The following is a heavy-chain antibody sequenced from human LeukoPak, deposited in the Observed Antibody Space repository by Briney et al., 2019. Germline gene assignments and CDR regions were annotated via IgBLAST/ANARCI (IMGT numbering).Heavy chain of an antibody. D-gene: IGHD3-3*01. CDR2: INPNSGGA. Sequence: ASVKVSCKASEYTFTGYYMHWVRQAPGQGLEWMGWINPNSGGANYAQKFQGRVTMTRDTSISTAYMELSRLRSDDTAVYYCARADFGVVIPTYYMDVWGKGTTVTVSS. J-gene: IGHJ6*03. CDR3: ARADFGVVIPTYYMDV. CDR1: EYTFTGYY. V-gene: IGHV1-2*02.